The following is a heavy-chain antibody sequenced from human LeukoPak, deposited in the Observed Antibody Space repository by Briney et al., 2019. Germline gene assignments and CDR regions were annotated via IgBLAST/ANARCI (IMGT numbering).Heavy chain of an antibody. CDR3: ASRLRGAARPGYYMDV. CDR1: GGSFSGYY. V-gene: IGHV4-34*01. D-gene: IGHD3-10*01. J-gene: IGHJ6*03. Sequence: SETLSLTCAVYGGSFSGYYWSWIRQPPGKGLGWIGEINHSGSTNYNPSLKSRVTISVDTSKNQFSLKLSSVTAADTAVYYCASRLRGAARPGYYMDVWGKGTTVTVSS. CDR2: INHSGST.